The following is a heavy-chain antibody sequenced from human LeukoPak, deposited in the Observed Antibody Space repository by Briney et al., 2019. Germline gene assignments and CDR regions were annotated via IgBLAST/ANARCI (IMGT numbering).Heavy chain of an antibody. CDR1: GFTFNDYY. CDR2: INIGGTDT. Sequence: GGSLRLSCAASGFTFNDYYMSWIRQAPGKGLEWLSYINIGGTDTHYADSVKGRFTISRDNAKKSLYLEMNNLRAEDTAVYYCATDGAGFDTWGQGVLVTVSS. CDR3: ATDGAGFDT. V-gene: IGHV3-11*01. J-gene: IGHJ5*02.